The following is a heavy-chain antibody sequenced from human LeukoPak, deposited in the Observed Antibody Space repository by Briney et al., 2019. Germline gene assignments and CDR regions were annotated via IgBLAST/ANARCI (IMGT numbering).Heavy chain of an antibody. Sequence: PGRSLRLSRAASGFTFSSYGMYWVRQAPGKGLEWVAIIWYDGSNKYYADSVKGRFTISRDNSKNTLYLQMNSLRAEDTAVYYCAREKQKYSSGWYCLDYWGQGTLVTVSS. CDR1: GFTFSSYG. CDR2: IWYDGSNK. D-gene: IGHD6-19*01. V-gene: IGHV3-33*01. CDR3: AREKQKYSSGWYCLDY. J-gene: IGHJ4*02.